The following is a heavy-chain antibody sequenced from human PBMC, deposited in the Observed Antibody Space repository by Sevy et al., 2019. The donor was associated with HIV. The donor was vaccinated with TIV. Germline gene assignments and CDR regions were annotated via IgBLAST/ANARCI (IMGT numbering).Heavy chain of an antibody. D-gene: IGHD2-2*01. V-gene: IGHV1-2*02. CDR1: GYTFTGYY. CDR2: INPNSGGT. J-gene: IGHJ4*02. CDR3: ARVGGYCSSTSCYEFDY. Sequence: ASVKVSCKASGYTFTGYYMHWVRQAPGQGLEWMGWINPNSGGTNYAQKFQGRVTMTRDTPISTAYMELSRLRSDDTAVYYCARVGGYCSSTSCYEFDYWGQGTLVTVSS.